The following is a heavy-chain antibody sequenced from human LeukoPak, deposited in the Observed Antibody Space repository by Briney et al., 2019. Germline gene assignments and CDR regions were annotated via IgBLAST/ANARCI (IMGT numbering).Heavy chain of an antibody. D-gene: IGHD5-24*01. V-gene: IGHV1-18*01. CDR1: GYTFTSYG. Sequence: AAVKVSCMASGYTFTSYGVSWVRQAPGQGLEWMGWIGTYNGDTNYGQNLQGRVTMTTDTSTRTAYMELRSLRSDETAVYYCARDRGYNPDTFDIWGQGTMVTVSS. J-gene: IGHJ3*02. CDR2: IGTYNGDT. CDR3: ARDRGYNPDTFDI.